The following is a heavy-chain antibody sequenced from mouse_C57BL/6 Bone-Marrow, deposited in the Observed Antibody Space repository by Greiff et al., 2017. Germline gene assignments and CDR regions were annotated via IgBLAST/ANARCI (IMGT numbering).Heavy chain of an antibody. CDR3: ARCYYGSTGYFDV. CDR1: GYTFTDYY. Sequence: EVQLQQSGPVLVKPGASVKMSCKASGYTFTDYYMNWVKQSHGKSLEWIGVINPYNGGTSYNQKFKGKATLTVDKSSSTAYMELNSLTSEDSAVXYCARCYYGSTGYFDVWGTGTTVTVSS. D-gene: IGHD1-1*01. V-gene: IGHV1-19*01. J-gene: IGHJ1*03. CDR2: INPYNGGT.